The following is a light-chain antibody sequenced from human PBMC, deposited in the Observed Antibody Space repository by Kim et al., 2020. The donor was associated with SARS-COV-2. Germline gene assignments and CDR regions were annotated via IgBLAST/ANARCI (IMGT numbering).Light chain of an antibody. J-gene: IGKJ4*01. V-gene: IGKV1-39*01. Sequence: DIQMTQSPSSLSASVGDRVTVTCRASQSISRYLNWYQQKPGKAPELLIFATSSLQSGVPSRFSGSGSGSDFTLTINSLQPEDFATYYCQQSYSAPNTFGGGTKVDIK. CDR2: ATS. CDR3: QQSYSAPNT. CDR1: QSISRY.